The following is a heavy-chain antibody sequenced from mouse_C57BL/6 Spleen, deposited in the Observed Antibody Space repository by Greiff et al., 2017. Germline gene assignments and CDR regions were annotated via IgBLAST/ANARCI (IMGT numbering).Heavy chain of an antibody. CDR2: IDPSDSYT. V-gene: IGHV1-50*01. D-gene: IGHD1-1*01. CDR3: ARPHYYGSSYVAY. J-gene: IGHJ2*01. CDR1: GYTFTSYW. Sequence: QVQLQQPGAELVKPGASVKLSCKASGYTFTSYWMQWVKQRPGQGLEWIGEIDPSDSYTNYNQKFKGKATLTVDTSSSTAYMQLSSLTSEDSAVYYCARPHYYGSSYVAYWGQGTTLTVSS.